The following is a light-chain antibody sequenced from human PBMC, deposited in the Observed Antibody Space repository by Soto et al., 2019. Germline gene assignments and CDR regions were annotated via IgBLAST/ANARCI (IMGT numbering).Light chain of an antibody. CDR2: GAS. CDR3: QQYGRSPA. Sequence: EIVLTQSPGTLSLSPGERATLSCRASQIVTSSYLAWYQQKPGQAPRLLIYGASSRATGIPDRFSGSGSGTDFTLTISSLEPEDFAVYYCQQYGRSPAFGGGTKVEIK. CDR1: QIVTSSY. J-gene: IGKJ4*01. V-gene: IGKV3-20*01.